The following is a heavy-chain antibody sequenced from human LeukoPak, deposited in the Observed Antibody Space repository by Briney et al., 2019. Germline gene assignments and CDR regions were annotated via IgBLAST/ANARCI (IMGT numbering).Heavy chain of an antibody. CDR2: ISSSSSYI. CDR3: ATRYYYGSGSYPFDY. D-gene: IGHD3-10*01. J-gene: IGHJ4*02. V-gene: IGHV3-21*01. Sequence: GGPLRLSCAASGFTFSSYSMNWVRQAPGKGLEWVSSISSSSSYIYYADSVKGRFTISRDNAKNPLYLQMNSLRAEDTAVYYCATRYYYGSGSYPFDYWGQGTLVTVSS. CDR1: GFTFSSYS.